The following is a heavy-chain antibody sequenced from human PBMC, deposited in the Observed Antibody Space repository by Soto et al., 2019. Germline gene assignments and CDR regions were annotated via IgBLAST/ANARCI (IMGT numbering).Heavy chain of an antibody. Sequence: SETLSLTCTVSGGSISSYYWSWIRQPPGKGLEWIGYIYYSGSTNYNPSLKSRVTISVVTSKNQFSLKLSSVTAADTAVYYCASGIYDYIWGSPPYFDYWGQGTLVTVSS. V-gene: IGHV4-59*01. J-gene: IGHJ4*02. D-gene: IGHD3-16*01. CDR3: ASGIYDYIWGSPPYFDY. CDR1: GGSISSYY. CDR2: IYYSGST.